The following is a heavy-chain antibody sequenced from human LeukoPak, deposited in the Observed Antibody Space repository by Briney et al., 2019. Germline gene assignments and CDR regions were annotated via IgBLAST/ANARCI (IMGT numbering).Heavy chain of an antibody. J-gene: IGHJ4*02. D-gene: IGHD6-6*01. V-gene: IGHV3-7*01. CDR3: ARDPSIAARPY. CDR1: GFTFSTYW. CDR2: IKQDGNEK. Sequence: GGSLRLSCATSGFTFSTYWMSWVRQAPGKGLEWVANIKQDGNEKYYVDSVKGRFTISRDNAKNSLYLQMNSLRAEDTAVYYCARDPSIAARPYWGQGTLVTVSS.